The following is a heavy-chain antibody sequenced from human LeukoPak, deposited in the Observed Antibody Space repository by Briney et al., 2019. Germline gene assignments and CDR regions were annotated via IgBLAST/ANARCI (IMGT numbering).Heavy chain of an antibody. J-gene: IGHJ4*02. CDR1: GYTFTTYA. CDR3: AKVQRPAGFRGFDY. V-gene: IGHV1-3*01. D-gene: IGHD2/OR15-2a*01. Sequence: ASVKVSCKASGYTFTTYAIHWVRQAPGQRLEWMGWINAGNGNTKYSQNFQGRVTITRDTSASTAYMELSSLRSEDTAVYYCAKVQRPAGFRGFDYWGQGTLVIVSS. CDR2: INAGNGNT.